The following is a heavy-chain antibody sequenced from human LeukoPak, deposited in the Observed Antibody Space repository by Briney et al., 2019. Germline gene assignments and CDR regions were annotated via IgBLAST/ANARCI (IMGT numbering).Heavy chain of an antibody. CDR1: GFTFSSFA. J-gene: IGHJ5*02. V-gene: IGHV3-23*01. CDR3: AKDQYFDWLNWFDP. Sequence: GGSLRLSCAASGFTFSSFAMSWVRQAPGKGLEWVSAISGSGGTTYYADSVKGRFTISRDNSKNTLHLQMNSLRAEDTAVYYCAKDQYFDWLNWFDPWGQGTLVTVSS. CDR2: ISGSGGTT. D-gene: IGHD3-9*01.